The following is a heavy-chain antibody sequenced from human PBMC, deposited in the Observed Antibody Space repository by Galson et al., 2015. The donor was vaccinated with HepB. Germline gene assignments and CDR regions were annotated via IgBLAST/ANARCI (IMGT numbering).Heavy chain of an antibody. J-gene: IGHJ4*02. D-gene: IGHD6-19*01. CDR1: GFTFSSYT. CDR2: ISYDGNNK. Sequence: SLRLSCAASGFTFSSYTMHWVRQAPGKGLEWVAVISYDGNNKYYADSVKGRFTISRDNSKNTLYLQVNIVRAEDTAVYYCARKSGWYGRPFDYWGQGTLVTVSS. V-gene: IGHV3-30*04. CDR3: ARKSGWYGRPFDY.